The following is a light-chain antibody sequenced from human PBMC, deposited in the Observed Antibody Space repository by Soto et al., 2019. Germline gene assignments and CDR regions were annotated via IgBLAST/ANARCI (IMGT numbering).Light chain of an antibody. CDR1: SSDVGGYNY. CDR2: DVS. CDR3: SSYLGSGTQV. Sequence: QSALTQPASVSGSPGQSITISCTGTSSDVGGYNYVSWYQQHPGKAPKLMIYDVSDRPSGVSNRFSGSKSGNTASLTISGLQAEDEADYYCSSYLGSGTQVFGGGTKLTVL. V-gene: IGLV2-14*01. J-gene: IGLJ2*01.